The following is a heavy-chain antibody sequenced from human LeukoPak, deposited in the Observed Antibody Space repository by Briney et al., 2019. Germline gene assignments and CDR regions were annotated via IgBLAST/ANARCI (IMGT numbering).Heavy chain of an antibody. Sequence: GSLRLSCAASGFTFSSYAMSWVRQPPGKGLEWIGEINHSGSTNYNPSLKSRVTISVDTSKNQFSLKLSSVTAADTAVYYCARSRVGATTVDWFDPWGQGTLVTVSS. V-gene: IGHV4-34*01. CDR3: ARSRVGATTVDWFDP. CDR2: INHSGST. D-gene: IGHD1-26*01. CDR1: GFTFSSYA. J-gene: IGHJ5*02.